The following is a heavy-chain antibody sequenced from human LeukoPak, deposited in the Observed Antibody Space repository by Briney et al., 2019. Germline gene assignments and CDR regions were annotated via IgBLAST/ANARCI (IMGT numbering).Heavy chain of an antibody. D-gene: IGHD3-22*01. V-gene: IGHV1-2*02. J-gene: IGHJ6*02. CDR1: GYTFIDYY. CDR3: ARQWEVITPSFYYYYGMDV. Sequence: ASVKVSCKASGYTFIDYYMHWVRQAPGQGLEWMGWINPNSGGTNYAQKFQGRVTMTRDTSISTAYMELSRLRSDDTAVYYCARQWEVITPSFYYYYGMDVWGQGTTVTVSS. CDR2: INPNSGGT.